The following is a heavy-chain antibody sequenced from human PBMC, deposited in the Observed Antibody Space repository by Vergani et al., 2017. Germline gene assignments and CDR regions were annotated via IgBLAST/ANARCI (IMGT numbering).Heavy chain of an antibody. Sequence: EVQLVESGGGLVKPGGSLRLSCAASGFTFSSYSMNWVRQAPGKGLEWVSSISSSSSYIYYADSVKGRFTISRDNSKNSLYLQMNSLRTEDTALYYCAKDRGGSYYYYYGMDVWGQGTTVTVSS. V-gene: IGHV3-21*04. D-gene: IGHD4-23*01. CDR3: AKDRGGSYYYYYGMDV. J-gene: IGHJ6*02. CDR2: ISSSSSYI. CDR1: GFTFSSYS.